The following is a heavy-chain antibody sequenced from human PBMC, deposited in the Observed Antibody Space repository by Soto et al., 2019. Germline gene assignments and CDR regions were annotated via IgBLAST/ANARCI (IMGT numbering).Heavy chain of an antibody. CDR2: INDNGVST. CDR3: AKVTSRQSGYSYGASDY. J-gene: IGHJ4*02. CDR1: GFTFRNFA. D-gene: IGHD5-18*01. V-gene: IGHV3-23*01. Sequence: GGSLRLSCVGSGFTFRNFAMTWVRQAPWKGLEWVSAINDNGVSTYYAASVQGRFTISRDYSTDTLFLQMNSLRAEDTAVYYCAKVTSRQSGYSYGASDYSGQGTLVPVSS.